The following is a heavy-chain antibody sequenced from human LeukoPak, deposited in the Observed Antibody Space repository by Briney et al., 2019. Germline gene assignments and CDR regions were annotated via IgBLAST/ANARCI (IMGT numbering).Heavy chain of an antibody. CDR2: IRYDGSDK. CDR3: AKEGVYCSGGNCPFNWLDP. Sequence: GGSLRLSCVASGFTFSGYGMHWVRQAPGKGLEWVAFIRYDGSDKSSADSVKGRFTISRDDSKNTLYLQMNSLRPDDTAVYYCAKEGVYCSGGNCPFNWLDPWGHGTLVTVSS. V-gene: IGHV3-30*02. J-gene: IGHJ5*02. D-gene: IGHD2-15*01. CDR1: GFTFSGYG.